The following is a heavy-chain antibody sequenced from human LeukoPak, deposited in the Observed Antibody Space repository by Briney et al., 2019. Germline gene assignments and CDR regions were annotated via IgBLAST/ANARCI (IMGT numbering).Heavy chain of an antibody. CDR3: AKAQGCGGDYYSLDYYYYMDV. CDR2: ISGSGGST. D-gene: IGHD2-21*01. V-gene: IGHV3-23*01. Sequence: PGVSLRLSCAASGFTFSSYAMSWVRQAPGKGLEWVSAISGSGGSTYYADSVKGRFTISRDNSKNTLYLQMNSLRAEDTAVYYCAKAQGCGGDYYSLDYYYYMDVWGKGTTVTVSS. CDR1: GFTFSSYA. J-gene: IGHJ6*03.